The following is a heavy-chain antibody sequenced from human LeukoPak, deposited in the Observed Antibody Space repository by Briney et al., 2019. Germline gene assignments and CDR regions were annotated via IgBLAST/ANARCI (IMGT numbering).Heavy chain of an antibody. J-gene: IGHJ4*02. CDR3: AKVFFQISSWYATAFDY. CDR1: GFTFSSYW. D-gene: IGHD6-13*01. V-gene: IGHV3-23*01. Sequence: GGSLRLSCAASGFTFSSYWMHWVRQAPGKGLEWVSAISGSGGSTYYADSVKGRFTISRDNSKNTLYLQMNSLRAEDTAVYYCAKVFFQISSWYATAFDYWGQGTLVTVSS. CDR2: ISGSGGST.